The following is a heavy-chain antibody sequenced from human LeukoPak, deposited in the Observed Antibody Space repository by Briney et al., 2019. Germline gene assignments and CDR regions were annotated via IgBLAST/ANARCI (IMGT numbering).Heavy chain of an antibody. J-gene: IGHJ3*02. CDR3: ARSLSRGTRGYSRQGSFDI. Sequence: SVKVSCKASGGTFSSYAISWVRQAPGQGLEWMGGIIPIFGTANYAQKFQGRVTITADESTSTAYMELSSLRSEDTAVYYCARSLSRGTRGYSRQGSFDIWGQGTMVTVSS. D-gene: IGHD5-18*01. CDR2: IIPIFGTA. CDR1: GGTFSSYA. V-gene: IGHV1-69*13.